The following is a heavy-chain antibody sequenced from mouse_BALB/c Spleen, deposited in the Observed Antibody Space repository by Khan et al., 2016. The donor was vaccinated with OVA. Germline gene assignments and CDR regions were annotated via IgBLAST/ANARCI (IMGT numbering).Heavy chain of an antibody. J-gene: IGHJ4*01. Sequence: QVQLKESGPGLVAPSQSLSITCTVSGFSLTSYGVHWVRQPPGKGLEWLVVIWTDGSTNYNSVLKSRLSISKDNSKSQVFFTMNSLQTDDTAIYYCARRFDGYSSLYAVDYGGQGTSVTVSS. CDR1: GFSLTSYG. CDR3: ARRFDGYSSLYAVDY. D-gene: IGHD2-3*01. V-gene: IGHV2-6*02. CDR2: IWTDGST.